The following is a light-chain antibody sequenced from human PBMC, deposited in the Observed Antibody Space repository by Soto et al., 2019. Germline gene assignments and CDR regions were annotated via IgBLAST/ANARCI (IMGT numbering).Light chain of an antibody. V-gene: IGLV2-14*01. Sequence: QSALTQPASVSGSPGQSITISCTGTSSDVGGYNYVSWYQQHPGKAPKVMIYEVSNRPSGVSNRFSGSKSDNTASLTISGLQVEDEADYYCSSFTSSGTRVFGTGTKLTVL. J-gene: IGLJ1*01. CDR3: SSFTSSGTRV. CDR1: SSDVGGYNY. CDR2: EVS.